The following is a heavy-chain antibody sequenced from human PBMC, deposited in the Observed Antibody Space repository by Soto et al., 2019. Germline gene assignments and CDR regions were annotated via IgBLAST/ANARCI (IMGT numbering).Heavy chain of an antibody. J-gene: IGHJ4*02. Sequence: ASETLSLTCTVSGGSISSSSYYWGWIRQPPGKGLEWIGSIYYSGSTYYNPSLKSRVTISVDTSKNQFSLKLSSVTAADTAVYYCARTHYDILTGYYLFDYWGQGTLVTVSS. D-gene: IGHD3-9*01. CDR2: IYYSGST. CDR3: ARTHYDILTGYYLFDY. V-gene: IGHV4-39*01. CDR1: GGSISSSSYY.